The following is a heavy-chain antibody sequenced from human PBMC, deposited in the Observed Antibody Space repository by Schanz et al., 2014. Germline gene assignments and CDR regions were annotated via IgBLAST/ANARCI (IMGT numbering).Heavy chain of an antibody. CDR1: GYSFSAHY. CDR2: INPNNGVT. V-gene: IGHV1-2*04. Sequence: QGQLVQSGAEVKKPGASLKVSCKASGYSFSAHYLHWEREAPGQGLDWMGWINPNNGVTKFAQKIEGWVTMTRDTAISTAYMEVSRLRSEDTAVYYCARDGGEVVRGVIEGVNHYYYGMDVWGQGTTVTVSS. CDR3: ARDGGEVVRGVIEGVNHYYYGMDV. J-gene: IGHJ6*02. D-gene: IGHD3-10*01.